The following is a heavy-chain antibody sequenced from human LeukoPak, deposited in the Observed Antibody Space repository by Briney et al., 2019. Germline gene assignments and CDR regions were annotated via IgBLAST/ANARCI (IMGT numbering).Heavy chain of an antibody. Sequence: SETLSLTCTVSGGSISSYYWSWIRQPPGKGLEWIGYICYSGSTNYNPSLKSRVTISVDTSKNQFSLKLSSVTAADTAVYYCARLRDGYNYDAFDIWGQGTMVTVSS. CDR3: ARLRDGYNYDAFDI. V-gene: IGHV4-59*08. CDR2: ICYSGST. CDR1: GGSISSYY. D-gene: IGHD5-24*01. J-gene: IGHJ3*02.